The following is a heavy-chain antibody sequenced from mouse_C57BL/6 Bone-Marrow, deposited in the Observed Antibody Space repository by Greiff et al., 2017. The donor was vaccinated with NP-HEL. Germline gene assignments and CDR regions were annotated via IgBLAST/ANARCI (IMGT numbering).Heavy chain of an antibody. J-gene: IGHJ1*03. Sequence: VQLQQPGAELVKPGASVKLSCKASGYTFTSYWMHWVKQRPGQGLEWIGMIHPNSGSTNYNEKFKSKATLTVDKSSSTAYMQLSSLTSEDSAVYYCARGIYLVYFDVWGTGTTVTVSS. CDR2: IHPNSGST. D-gene: IGHD1-1*01. CDR1: GYTFTSYW. CDR3: ARGIYLVYFDV. V-gene: IGHV1-64*01.